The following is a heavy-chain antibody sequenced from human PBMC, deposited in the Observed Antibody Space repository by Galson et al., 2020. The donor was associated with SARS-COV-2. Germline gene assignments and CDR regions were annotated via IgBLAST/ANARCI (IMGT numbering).Heavy chain of an antibody. CDR1: GFTFSSYG. Sequence: PGGSLRLSCAASGFTFSSYGMHWVRQAPGKGLEWVAVIWYDGSNKYYADSVKGRFTISRDNSNNTLYLQMNSLRAEDTAVYYCARDVRSIAVADERGYWVQGTVVPVSS. V-gene: IGHV3-33*01. D-gene: IGHD6-19*01. CDR2: IWYDGSNK. J-gene: IGHJ4*02. CDR3: ARDVRSIAVADERGY.